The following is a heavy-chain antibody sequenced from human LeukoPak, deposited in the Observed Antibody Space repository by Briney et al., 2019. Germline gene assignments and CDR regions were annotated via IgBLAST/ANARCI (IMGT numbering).Heavy chain of an antibody. Sequence: PSETLSLTCTVSGGSISSSSYYWGWIRQPPGKGLEWIGSIYYSGSTYYNPSLKSRVTISVDTSKNQFSLKLSSVTAADTAVYYCARHRAHWDTYYSDYWGQGPLVPVSS. V-gene: IGHV4-39*01. J-gene: IGHJ4*02. CDR3: ARHRAHWDTYYSDY. D-gene: IGHD1/OR15-1a*01. CDR1: GGSISSSSYY. CDR2: IYYSGST.